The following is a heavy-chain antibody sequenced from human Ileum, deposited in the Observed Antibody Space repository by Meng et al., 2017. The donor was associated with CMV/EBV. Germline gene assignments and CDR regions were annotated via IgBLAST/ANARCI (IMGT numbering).Heavy chain of an antibody. D-gene: IGHD5-18*01. CDR3: ARESVNLVTDS. J-gene: IGHJ4*02. V-gene: IGHV3-74*01. CDR1: GFTFSSSW. Sequence: GGSLRLSCAASGFTFSSSWMHWVRQGPGKGLMWISRINDDGGSTSYADSVKGRFTISRDNAKNTLYLQMNSLRAEDTAVYYCARESVNLVTDSWGQGMLVIVSS. CDR2: INDDGGST.